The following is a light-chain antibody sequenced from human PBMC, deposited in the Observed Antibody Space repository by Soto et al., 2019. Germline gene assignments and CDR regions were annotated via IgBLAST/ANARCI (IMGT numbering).Light chain of an antibody. CDR3: QRYNDFQYV. J-gene: IGKJ2*01. V-gene: IGKV1-5*03. CDR1: QSISNW. Sequence: DIQMTQSPSTPSASVGDRVTITCRASQSISNWLAWYQQKPGKAPKLLIYKAINLQSGVPSRFSGSGSGTEFSLTISGLQPDDFATYYCQRYNDFQYVFGQGTKL. CDR2: KAI.